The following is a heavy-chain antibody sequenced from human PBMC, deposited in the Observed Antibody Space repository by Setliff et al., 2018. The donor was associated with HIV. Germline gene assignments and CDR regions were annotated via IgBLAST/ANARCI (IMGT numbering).Heavy chain of an antibody. CDR1: GYTFINYH. CDR2: ISASSVNT. V-gene: IGHV1-18*01. J-gene: IGHJ6*03. CDR3: ARVPVSNYYYYMDV. Sequence: ASVKVSCKASGYTFINYHTIWVRQAPGQGLEWVGSISASSVNTNYTQGRVTMTTDISTNTAYMELRSLRSADSAVYYCARVPVSNYYYYMDVWGKGTTVTV.